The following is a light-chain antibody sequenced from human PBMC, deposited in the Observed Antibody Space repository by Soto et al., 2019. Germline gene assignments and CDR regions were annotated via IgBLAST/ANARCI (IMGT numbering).Light chain of an antibody. CDR3: QQYNSYPGT. CDR1: QSIISW. V-gene: IGKV1-5*03. CDR2: MAS. J-gene: IGKJ1*01. Sequence: DFQMTQAPSTLSASVGDIVTITCRASQSIISWLAWYQQKPGKAHKLLIYMASTIESGVPSGFSGSGTETAFTLTISSLQPNDFAHYYCQQYNSYPGTFGQGTKVEIK.